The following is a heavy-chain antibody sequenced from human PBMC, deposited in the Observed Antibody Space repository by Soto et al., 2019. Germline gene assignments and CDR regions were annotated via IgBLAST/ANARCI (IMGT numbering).Heavy chain of an antibody. CDR1: GGSISSSSYY. Sequence: SETLSLTCTVSGGSISSSSYYWGWSRQPPGKGLEWIGSIYYSGSTYCNPSLKSRVTISGDTSKNQFSLKLGSVTAADTAVYYCARQDRKPYYYGSGSHPGGAFDIWGQGTMVTVSS. CDR2: IYYSGST. D-gene: IGHD3-10*01. J-gene: IGHJ3*02. CDR3: ARQDRKPYYYGSGSHPGGAFDI. V-gene: IGHV4-39*01.